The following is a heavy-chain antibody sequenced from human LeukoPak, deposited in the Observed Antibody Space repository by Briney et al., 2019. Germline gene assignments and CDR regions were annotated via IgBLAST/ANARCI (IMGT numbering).Heavy chain of an antibody. V-gene: IGHV1-18*01. CDR3: ARAGEGSRYYYYGMDV. Sequence: ASVKVSCKASGYTFTSYGISWVRQAPGQGLEWMGWISAYNGNTNYAQKLQGRVTMTTDTSTSTAYMELRSLRSDDTAVYYCARAGEGSRYYYYGMDVWGQGTTVTVSS. CDR1: GYTFTSYG. D-gene: IGHD3-10*01. CDR2: ISAYNGNT. J-gene: IGHJ6*02.